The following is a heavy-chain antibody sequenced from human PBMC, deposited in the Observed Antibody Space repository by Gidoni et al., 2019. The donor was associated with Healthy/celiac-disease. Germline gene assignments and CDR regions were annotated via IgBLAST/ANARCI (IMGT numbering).Heavy chain of an antibody. CDR3: ARERTTVITRWYYYDGMDV. CDR1: GGSFSGYY. D-gene: IGHD1-1*01. J-gene: IGHJ6*02. CDR2: INHSGST. Sequence: QVQLQQWGAGLLKPSETLSLTCAVYGGSFSGYYWSWIRQPPGKGLDWIGEINHSGSTNYDPSLKSRVTISVDTSKNKFSLKLSSVTAADTAVDYGARERTTVITRWYYYDGMDVWGQGTTVTVSS. V-gene: IGHV4-34*01.